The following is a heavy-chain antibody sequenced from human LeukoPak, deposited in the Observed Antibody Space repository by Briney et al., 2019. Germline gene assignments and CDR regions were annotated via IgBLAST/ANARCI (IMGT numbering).Heavy chain of an antibody. V-gene: IGHV3-23*01. D-gene: IGHD1-26*01. J-gene: IGHJ4*02. CDR1: GFTFSSYA. Sequence: GGSLRLSCAASGFTFSSYAMSWVRQAPGKGLEWGSAISGSGGSTYCADSVKGRFTISRDNSKNTLYLQMNSLRAEDTAVYYCPKDLGGSYFDYWGQGTLVTVSS. CDR3: PKDLGGSYFDY. CDR2: ISGSGGST.